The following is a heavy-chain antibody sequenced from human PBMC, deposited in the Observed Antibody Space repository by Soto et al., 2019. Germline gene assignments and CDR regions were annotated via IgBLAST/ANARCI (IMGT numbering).Heavy chain of an antibody. J-gene: IGHJ6*02. CDR3: ARSTVTMGGYYYYGMDV. V-gene: IGHV3-23*01. CDR1: GFPFSSYA. D-gene: IGHD4-4*01. CDR2: ISGSGGST. Sequence: GGSLRLSCAASGFPFSSYAMSWVRQAPGKGLEWVSAISGSGGSTYYADSVKGRFTISRDNSKNTLYLQMNSLRAEDTAVYYCARSTVTMGGYYYYGMDVWGQGTTVTVSS.